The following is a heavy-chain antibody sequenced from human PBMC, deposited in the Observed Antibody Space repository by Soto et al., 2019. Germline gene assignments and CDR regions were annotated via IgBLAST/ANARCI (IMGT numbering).Heavy chain of an antibody. CDR3: ARQIVSYGDEGVISTWFDP. V-gene: IGHV4-39*01. J-gene: IGHJ5*02. Sequence: PSETLSLTCTVSGGSISSSSYYWGWIRQPPGKGLEWIGSIYYSGSTYYNPSLKSRVTISVDTSKNQFSLKLSSVTAADTAVYYRARQIVSYGDEGVISTWFDPWGQGTLVTVSS. CDR1: GGSISSSSYY. CDR2: IYYSGST. D-gene: IGHD4-17*01.